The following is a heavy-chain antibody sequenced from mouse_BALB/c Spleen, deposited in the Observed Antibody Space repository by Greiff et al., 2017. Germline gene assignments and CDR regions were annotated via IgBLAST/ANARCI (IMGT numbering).Heavy chain of an antibody. J-gene: IGHJ4*01. V-gene: IGHV1S137*01. CDR2: ISTYYGDA. Sequence: QVQLQQSGAELVRPGVSVKISCKGSGYTFTDYAMHWVKQSHAKSLEWIGVISTYYGDASYNQKFKGKATMTVDKSSSTAYMELARLTSEDSAIYYCARGGTMITTYAMDYWGQGTSVTVSS. D-gene: IGHD2-4*01. CDR1: GYTFTDYA. CDR3: ARGGTMITTYAMDY.